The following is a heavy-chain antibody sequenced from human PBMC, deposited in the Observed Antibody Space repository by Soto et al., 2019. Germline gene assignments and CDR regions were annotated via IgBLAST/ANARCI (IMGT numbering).Heavy chain of an antibody. CDR2: IYYSGST. CDR1: GGSISSGGYY. CDR3: ARDRSDYYDSSGYYYYYYGMDV. V-gene: IGHV4-31*03. D-gene: IGHD3-22*01. Sequence: SETLSLTCTVSGGSISSGGYYWSWIRQHPGKGLEWIGYIYYSGSTYYNPSLKSRVTISVDTSKKQFSLKLSSVTAADTAVYYCARDRSDYYDSSGYYYYYYGMDVWGQGTTVTVSS. J-gene: IGHJ6*02.